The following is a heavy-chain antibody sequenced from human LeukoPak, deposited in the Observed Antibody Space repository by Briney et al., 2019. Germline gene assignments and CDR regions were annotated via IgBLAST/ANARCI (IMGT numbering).Heavy chain of an antibody. CDR3: AKMPVSYSSGWSNFDY. V-gene: IGHV3-23*01. J-gene: IGHJ4*02. CDR1: GFTFSSYA. D-gene: IGHD6-19*01. CDR2: ISDSGGST. Sequence: GGSLRLPCAASGFTFSSYAMSWVRQAPGKGLEWVSGISDSGGSTYYADSVKGRFTTSRDNSKNTLYLQMNSLRAEDTAVYYCAKMPVSYSSGWSNFDYWGQGTLVSVSS.